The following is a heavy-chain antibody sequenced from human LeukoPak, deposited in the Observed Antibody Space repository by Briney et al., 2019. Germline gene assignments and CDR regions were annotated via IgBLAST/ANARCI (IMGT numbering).Heavy chain of an antibody. V-gene: IGHV1-69*01. D-gene: IGHD6-6*01. Sequence: GASVKVSCKASGGTFSSYAISWVRQAPGQGLEWMGGIIPIFGTANYAQKFQGRVTITADESTSTAYMELSSLRSEDTAVYYCARESAARPAVVDYYYYYMDVWGKGTTVTVSS. CDR2: IIPIFGTA. J-gene: IGHJ6*03. CDR1: GGTFSSYA. CDR3: ARESAARPAVVDYYYYYMDV.